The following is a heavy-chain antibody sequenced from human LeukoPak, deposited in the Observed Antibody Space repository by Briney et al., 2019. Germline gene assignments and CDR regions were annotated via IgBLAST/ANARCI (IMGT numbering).Heavy chain of an antibody. CDR2: ISWNSGSI. J-gene: IGHJ4*02. D-gene: IGHD3-3*01. CDR1: GFTFDDYA. V-gene: IGHV3-9*01. CDR3: AKERFLEWLLYRYPFDY. Sequence: AGGSLRLSCAASGFTFDDYAMHWVRQAPGKGLEWVSGISWNSGSIGYADSVKGRFTISRDNAKNTLYLQMNSLRAEDTAVYYCAKERFLEWLLYRYPFDYWGQGTLVTVSS.